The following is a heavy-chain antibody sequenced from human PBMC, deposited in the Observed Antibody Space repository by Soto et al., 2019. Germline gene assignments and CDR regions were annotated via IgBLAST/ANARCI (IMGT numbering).Heavy chain of an antibody. D-gene: IGHD4-17*01. CDR2: ISSNGVRT. Sequence: GGSLRLSCSASGFTFSSYAMHWVRQAPGKGLEYVSAISSNGVRTYYADSVKGRFTISRDNSKNSLYLQMSSLRAEDTAVYYCVRARYYGDYFDNWGQGSLVTVSS. J-gene: IGHJ4*02. V-gene: IGHV3-64D*08. CDR3: VRARYYGDYFDN. CDR1: GFTFSSYA.